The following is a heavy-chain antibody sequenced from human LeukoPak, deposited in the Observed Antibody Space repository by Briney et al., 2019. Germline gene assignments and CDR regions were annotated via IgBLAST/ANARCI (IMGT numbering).Heavy chain of an antibody. CDR3: ARDAFGVDKSPF. CDR2: IKNDGSST. CDR1: GFTFSSYW. Sequence: GGSLRLSCAASGFTFSSYWMHWVRQAPGKGLVWVSRIKNDGSSTSYADSEKGRFTISRDNAKNTLYLQMNSLRVEDTAVYYCARDAFGVDKSPFWGQGTLVTVSS. D-gene: IGHD3-3*01. J-gene: IGHJ4*02. V-gene: IGHV3-74*01.